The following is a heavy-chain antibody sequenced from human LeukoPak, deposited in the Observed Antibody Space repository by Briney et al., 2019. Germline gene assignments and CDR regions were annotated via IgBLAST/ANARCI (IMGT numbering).Heavy chain of an antibody. Sequence: GESLKISCKGSGYSFSSFWIGWVRQMPGKGLEWMGIIYPGDSDTRYSPSFQGQVTISADKSIGTAYLQWSSLKASDTAMYYCARHYAPPIRKGDAFDIWGQGTLLTVSS. D-gene: IGHD2-2*02. CDR3: ARHYAPPIRKGDAFDI. CDR1: GYSFSSFW. J-gene: IGHJ3*02. V-gene: IGHV5-51*01. CDR2: IYPGDSDT.